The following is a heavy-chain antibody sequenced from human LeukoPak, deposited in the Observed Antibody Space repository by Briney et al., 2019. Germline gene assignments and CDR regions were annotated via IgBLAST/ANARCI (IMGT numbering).Heavy chain of an antibody. Sequence: PSETLSLTCTVSGDSISSYNYFWGWIRQPPGKGLEWIGTIYYTGTTFYNPSLNSRVTISVARSKNQFSLRLSSATAADTAVYYCARHRDCSTTTCSVKWGFDYWGQGTLVTVSS. CDR2: IYYTGTT. CDR1: GDSISSYNYF. J-gene: IGHJ4*02. CDR3: ARHRDCSTTTCSVKWGFDY. D-gene: IGHD2-2*01. V-gene: IGHV4-39*01.